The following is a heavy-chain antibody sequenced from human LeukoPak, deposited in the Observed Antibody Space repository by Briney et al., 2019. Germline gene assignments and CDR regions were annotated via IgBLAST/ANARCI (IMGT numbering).Heavy chain of an antibody. CDR1: GFTLSSYW. Sequence: GGSLRLSCAASGFTLSSYWMSWVRQAPGKGLEWVANIKQDGSEKYYVDSVKGRFTISRDNAKNSLYLQMNSLRAEDTAVYYCARERPYDIWGQGTMVTVSS. CDR3: ARERPYDI. CDR2: IKQDGSEK. V-gene: IGHV3-7*01. J-gene: IGHJ3*02.